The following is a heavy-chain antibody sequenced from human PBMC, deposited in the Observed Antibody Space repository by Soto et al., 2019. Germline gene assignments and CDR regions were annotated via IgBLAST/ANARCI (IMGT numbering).Heavy chain of an antibody. V-gene: IGHV1-69*01. D-gene: IGHD3-10*01. Sequence: QVRLVQSGAEVKKPGSSVEVSCKASGGTFSTYAISWVRQAPGQGLEWMGGIIPISGTVKYAQKFQGRVTITAAYMELSSLTSEDTALYYCAMTASVISMVRGVTTNNYYYYGMDVWGQGTTVTVSS. CDR3: AMTASVISMVRGVTTNNYYYYGMDV. J-gene: IGHJ6*02. CDR2: IIPISGTV. CDR1: GGTFSTYA.